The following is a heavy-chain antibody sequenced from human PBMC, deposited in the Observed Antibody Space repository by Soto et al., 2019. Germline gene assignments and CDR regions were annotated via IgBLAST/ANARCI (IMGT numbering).Heavy chain of an antibody. D-gene: IGHD2-2*01. CDR3: ARSPIVVVPAALRDYYYGMDV. J-gene: IGHJ6*02. Sequence: ESGPTLVNPTQTLTLTCTFSGFSLSTSGMCVSWIRQPPGKALEWLALIDWDDDKYYSTSLKTRLTISKDTSKNQVVLTMTNMDPVDTATYYCARSPIVVVPAALRDYYYGMDVWGQGTTVTVSS. V-gene: IGHV2-70*01. CDR1: GFSLSTSGMC. CDR2: IDWDDDK.